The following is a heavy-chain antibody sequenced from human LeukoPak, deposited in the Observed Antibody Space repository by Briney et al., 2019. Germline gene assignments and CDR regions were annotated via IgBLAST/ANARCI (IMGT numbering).Heavy chain of an antibody. CDR3: ARFKDYGSGFDI. D-gene: IGHD3-10*01. Sequence: PSETLSLTCTVSGGSISSGSYYWSWIRQPAGKGLEWIGRIYTSGSTNYNPSLKSRVTISVDTSKNQFSLKLSSVTAADTAVYYCARFKDYGSGFDIWGQGTMVTVSS. CDR2: IYTSGST. CDR1: GGSISSGSYY. V-gene: IGHV4-61*02. J-gene: IGHJ3*02.